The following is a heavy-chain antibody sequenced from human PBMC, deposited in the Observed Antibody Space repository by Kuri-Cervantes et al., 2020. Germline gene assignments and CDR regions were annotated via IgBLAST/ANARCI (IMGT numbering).Heavy chain of an antibody. CDR1: GFTFSSYA. J-gene: IGHJ4*02. Sequence: GESLKISCAASGFTFSSYAMHWVRQAPGKGLEWVAVISYDGSNKYYADSVKGRFTISRDNSKNTLYLQMTSLKTEDTALYYCTWLAPESTFHSWGQGTLVTVSS. CDR3: TWLAPESTFHS. CDR2: ISYDGSNK. D-gene: IGHD1-14*01. V-gene: IGHV3-30-3*01.